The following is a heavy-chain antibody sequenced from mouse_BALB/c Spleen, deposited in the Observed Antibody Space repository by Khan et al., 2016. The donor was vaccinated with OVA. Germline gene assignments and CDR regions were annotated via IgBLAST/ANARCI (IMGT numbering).Heavy chain of an antibody. J-gene: IGHJ4*01. CDR1: GFIFSDYG. Sequence: EVELVESGGGLVQPGGSRKLSCAASGFIFSDYGMAWVRQAPGKGPEWVAFISNLAYSIYYADTVTGRFTISRENAKNTLYLEMSSLRSEDTAMYYCARSWAMDYWDQGTSVTVSS. CDR2: ISNLAYSI. CDR3: ARSWAMDY. V-gene: IGHV5-15*02.